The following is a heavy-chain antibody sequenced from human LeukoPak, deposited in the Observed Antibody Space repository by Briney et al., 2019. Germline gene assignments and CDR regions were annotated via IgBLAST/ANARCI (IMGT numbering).Heavy chain of an antibody. Sequence: TSETLSLTCTVSGGSISSSSYYWGWIRQPPGKGLEWIGSIYYSGSTYYNPSLKSRVTISVDTSKNQFSLKLSSVTAADTAVYYCARSSSGHYYYGMDVWGQGTTVTVSS. CDR1: GGSISSSSYY. V-gene: IGHV4-39*01. CDR3: ARSSSGHYYYGMDV. CDR2: IYYSGST. J-gene: IGHJ6*02. D-gene: IGHD6-6*01.